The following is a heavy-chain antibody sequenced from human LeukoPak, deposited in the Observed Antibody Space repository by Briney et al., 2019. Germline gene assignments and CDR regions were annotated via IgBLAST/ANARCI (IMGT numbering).Heavy chain of an antibody. CDR2: ISGSGGST. Sequence: GGSLRLSCAASGFTFSSYAMSWVRQAPGKGLEWVSAISGSGGSTYYADSVKGRFTISRDNFKNTLYLQMNSLRAEDTAVYYFAKDQGGYSGYDLVWVDYWGQGTLVTVSS. CDR1: GFTFSSYA. J-gene: IGHJ4*02. V-gene: IGHV3-23*01. D-gene: IGHD5-12*01. CDR3: AKDQGGYSGYDLVWVDY.